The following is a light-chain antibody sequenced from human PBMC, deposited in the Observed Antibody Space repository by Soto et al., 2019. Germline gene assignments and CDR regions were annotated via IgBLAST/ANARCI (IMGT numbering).Light chain of an antibody. CDR2: GAS. V-gene: IGKV3-20*01. CDR1: QSVSRN. J-gene: IGKJ1*01. Sequence: EIVMTQSPATLSVSPGERATLFCRASQSVSRNLAWHQQKPGQAPRLLIYGASSRATGIPDRFSGSGSGTDFTLTISRLEPEDFAVYYCQQYGSSLWTFGQGTKVDIK. CDR3: QQYGSSLWT.